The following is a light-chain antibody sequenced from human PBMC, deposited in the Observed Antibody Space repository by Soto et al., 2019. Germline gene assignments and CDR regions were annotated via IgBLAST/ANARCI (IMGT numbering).Light chain of an antibody. Sequence: LTQPRSESGYPGQSVTISYTGTSSDVGGYNYVSWYQHHPGKAPKLMIYDVSKRPSGVPDRFSGSKSGNTASLTISGLQAEDEADYYCCSYAGSYVFGTGTKVTVL. CDR2: DVS. V-gene: IGLV2-11*01. CDR3: CSYAGSYV. J-gene: IGLJ1*01. CDR1: SSDVGGYNY.